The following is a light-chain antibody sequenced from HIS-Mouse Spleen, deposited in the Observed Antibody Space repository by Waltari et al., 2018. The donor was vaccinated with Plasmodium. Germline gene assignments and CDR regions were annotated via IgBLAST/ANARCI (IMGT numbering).Light chain of an antibody. Sequence: QSALTQPPSASGSPGQSVTISCTGTSSAVGGYNCVSWYQQHPGTAPKLKIYEGSKRPSGVPDRFSGSKSGNTASLTVSGLQAEDEADYYCSSYAGSNNLVFGGGTKLTVL. J-gene: IGLJ2*01. V-gene: IGLV2-8*01. CDR1: SSAVGGYNC. CDR2: EGS. CDR3: SSYAGSNNLV.